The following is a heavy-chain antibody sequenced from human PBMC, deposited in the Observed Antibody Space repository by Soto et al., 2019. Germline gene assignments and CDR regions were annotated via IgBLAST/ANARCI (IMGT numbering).Heavy chain of an antibody. D-gene: IGHD4-17*01. Sequence: SVKVSCKASGGTFSSYTISWVRQAPGQGLEWMGRIIPILGIANYAQKFQGRVTITADKSTSTAYMELSSLRSEDTAVYYCARDKGDYGDYEYYLDYWGQGTLVTVSS. CDR3: ARDKGDYGDYEYYLDY. CDR2: IIPILGIA. V-gene: IGHV1-69*04. J-gene: IGHJ4*02. CDR1: GGTFSSYT.